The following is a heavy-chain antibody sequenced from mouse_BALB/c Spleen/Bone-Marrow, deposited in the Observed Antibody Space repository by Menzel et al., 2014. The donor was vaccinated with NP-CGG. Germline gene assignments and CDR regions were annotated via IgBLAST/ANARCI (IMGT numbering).Heavy chain of an antibody. CDR1: GYDFTSYL. Sequence: QVQLQQSGAEVVRPGTSVKVSCKASGYDFTSYLIEWIKQRPGQGLEWIGVISPGSGGSNHNEKFTGKATLTVDKSSSTAYMQLSSLTSDDSAVYFCARNANWLFTYWGQGTLVTVSA. J-gene: IGHJ3*01. CDR2: ISPGSGGS. V-gene: IGHV1-54*01. D-gene: IGHD4-1*01. CDR3: ARNANWLFTY.